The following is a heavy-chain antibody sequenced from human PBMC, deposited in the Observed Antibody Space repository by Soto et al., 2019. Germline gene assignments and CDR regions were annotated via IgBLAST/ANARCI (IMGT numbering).Heavy chain of an antibody. CDR3: ARADRITMVRDNWFDP. Sequence: QVQLQESGPGLVKPSETLSLTCTVSGGSISSYYWSWIRQPPGKGLEWIGYIYYSGSTNYNPSLKSRVTISVDTSKNQFSLKLSSVTAADTAVYYCARADRITMVRDNWFDPWGQGTLVTVSS. CDR2: IYYSGST. CDR1: GGSISSYY. D-gene: IGHD3-10*01. J-gene: IGHJ5*02. V-gene: IGHV4-59*01.